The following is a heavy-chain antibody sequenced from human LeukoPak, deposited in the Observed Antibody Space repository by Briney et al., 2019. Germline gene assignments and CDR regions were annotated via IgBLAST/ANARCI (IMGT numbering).Heavy chain of an antibody. CDR3: ARDRRKLTSSYYYYYNMDV. Sequence: GESLKVSCKASGYTFTAYYMHWVRQAPGQGLEWMGWINPNSGGTNYAQNFQGRVTMTRDTSITTAYMELSRLKSDDTALYYCARDRRKLTSSYYYYYNMDVWGQGTTVTVSS. CDR1: GYTFTAYY. V-gene: IGHV1-2*02. CDR2: INPNSGGT. D-gene: IGHD1-7*01. J-gene: IGHJ6*02.